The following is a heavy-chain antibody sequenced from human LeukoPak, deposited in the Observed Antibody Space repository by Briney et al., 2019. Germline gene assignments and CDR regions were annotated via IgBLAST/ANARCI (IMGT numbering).Heavy chain of an antibody. D-gene: IGHD1-26*01. Sequence: SETLSLTCTVSGGSISSYHWSWIRQPPGKGLEWIGYICYTGNTNYNPSLKSRVTISVDTSKNQFSLNLSSVTAADTAIYYCARLGGATSPFGYWGQGTLVTVSS. CDR2: ICYTGNT. CDR3: ARLGGATSPFGY. V-gene: IGHV4-59*08. CDR1: GGSISSYH. J-gene: IGHJ4*02.